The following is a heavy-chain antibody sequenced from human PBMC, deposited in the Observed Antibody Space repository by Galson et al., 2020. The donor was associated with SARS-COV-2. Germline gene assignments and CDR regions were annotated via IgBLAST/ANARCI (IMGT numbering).Heavy chain of an antibody. V-gene: IGHV3-33*01. CDR1: GFTFSSYG. CDR3: ATAYSSSSYYYYGMDV. CDR2: IWYDGSNK. Sequence: GGSLRLSCAASGFTFSSYGMHWVRQAPGKGLEWVAVIWYDGSNKYYADSVKGRFTISRDNSKNTLYLQMNSLRAEDTAVYYCATAYSSSSYYYYGMDVWGQGTTVTVSS. J-gene: IGHJ6*02. D-gene: IGHD6-6*01.